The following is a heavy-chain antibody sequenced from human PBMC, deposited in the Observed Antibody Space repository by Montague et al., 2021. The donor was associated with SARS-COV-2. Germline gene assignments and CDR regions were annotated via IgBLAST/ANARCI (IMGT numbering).Heavy chain of an antibody. V-gene: IGHV2-70*01. Sequence: PELVTPTQTLTLTCTFSGFSLSTSGMCVSWIRQPPGKALEWLALXDWDDDKYYSTSLKTRLTISKDTSKNQVVLTMTNMDPVDTATYYCARISAWYSSGWSAFDYWGQGTLVTVSS. D-gene: IGHD6-19*01. CDR2: XDWDDDK. CDR3: ARISAWYSSGWSAFDY. CDR1: GFSLSTSGMC. J-gene: IGHJ4*02.